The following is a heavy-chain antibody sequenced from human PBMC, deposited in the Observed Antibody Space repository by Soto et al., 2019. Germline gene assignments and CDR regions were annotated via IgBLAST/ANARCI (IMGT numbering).Heavy chain of an antibody. V-gene: IGHV4-31*03. CDR1: GGSISSGGYY. D-gene: IGHD3-9*01. Sequence: QVQLQESGPGLVKPSQTLSLTCTVSGGSISSGGYYWSWIRQHPGKGLEWIGYIYYSGSTYYNPSLKSRVTISVDTSKNQISLKLSSVTAADTAVYYCARGYYDILTGYYPFDYWGQGTLVTVSS. J-gene: IGHJ4*02. CDR2: IYYSGST. CDR3: ARGYYDILTGYYPFDY.